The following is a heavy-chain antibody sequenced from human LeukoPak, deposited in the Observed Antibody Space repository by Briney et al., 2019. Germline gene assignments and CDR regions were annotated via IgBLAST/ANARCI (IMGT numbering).Heavy chain of an antibody. Sequence: ASVKVTCKASGYTFTGYYMHWVRQAPGQGLEWMGWINPNSGGTNYAQKFQGRVTMTRDTSISTAYMELSRLRSDDTAVYYCAGTTTSSRPFDYWGQGTLVTVSS. J-gene: IGHJ4*02. CDR1: GYTFTGYY. CDR2: INPNSGGT. CDR3: AGTTTSSRPFDY. V-gene: IGHV1-2*02. D-gene: IGHD6-13*01.